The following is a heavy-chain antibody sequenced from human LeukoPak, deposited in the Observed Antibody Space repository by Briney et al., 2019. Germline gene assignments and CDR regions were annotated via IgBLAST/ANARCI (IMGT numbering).Heavy chain of an antibody. D-gene: IGHD6-13*01. CDR3: ARRIAAAGTLGYYYYMDV. V-gene: IGHV4-34*01. CDR1: GGSFSGYY. Sequence: SETLSLTCAVYGGSFSGYYWSWIRQPPGKGLEWIGEINHSGSTNYNPSLKSRVTISVDTSKNQFSLKLSSVTAADTAVYYCARRIAAAGTLGYYYYMDVWGKGTTVTISS. CDR2: INHSGST. J-gene: IGHJ6*03.